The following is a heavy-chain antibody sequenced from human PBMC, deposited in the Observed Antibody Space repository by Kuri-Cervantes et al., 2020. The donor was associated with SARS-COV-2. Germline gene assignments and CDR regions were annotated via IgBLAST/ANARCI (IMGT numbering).Heavy chain of an antibody. CDR3: ARVAGEGPIYYYYMDV. CDR1: GFTFSSYS. CDR2: ISGSGSYM. J-gene: IGHJ6*03. D-gene: IGHD2-21*01. V-gene: IGHV3-21*01. Sequence: GGSLRLSCAASGFTFSSYSMNWVRQAPGKALQWVSSISGSGSYMYYADSVKGRFTVSRDSAKNSLYLQMNSLRGEDTAVYYCARVAGEGPIYYYYMDVWGKGTTVTVSS.